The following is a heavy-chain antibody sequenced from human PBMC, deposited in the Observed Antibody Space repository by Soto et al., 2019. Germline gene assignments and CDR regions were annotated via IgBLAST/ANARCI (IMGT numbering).Heavy chain of an antibody. CDR1: GLTFPSYA. Sequence: LLESGGGLVQPGGSLRLSCAASGLTFPSYAMNWVRQAPGKGLEWVSAIGGSGANTYYADSVKGRFTISRANSKNTVYLPLNSPRAADTAVYYCAKGSSSTQYLNYDFSHMDVWGKGTTVSVSS. CDR3: AKGSSSTQYLNYDFSHMDV. CDR2: IGGSGANT. V-gene: IGHV3-23*01. J-gene: IGHJ6*03. D-gene: IGHD2-2*01.